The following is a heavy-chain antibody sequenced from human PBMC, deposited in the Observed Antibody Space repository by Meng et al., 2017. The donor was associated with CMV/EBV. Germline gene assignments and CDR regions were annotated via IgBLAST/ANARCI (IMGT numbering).Heavy chain of an antibody. CDR3: ADYSGSYWGPHYGMDV. CDR1: GYTFTSYA. J-gene: IGHJ6*02. CDR2: SNAGNGNT. D-gene: IGHD1-26*01. V-gene: IGHV1-3*02. Sequence: ASVKVSCKASGYTFTSYAMHWVRQAPGQRLEWMGWSNAGNGNTKYSQEFQGRVTITRDTSASTAYMELSSLRFEDTAVYYCADYSGSYWGPHYGMDVWGQGTTVTVSS.